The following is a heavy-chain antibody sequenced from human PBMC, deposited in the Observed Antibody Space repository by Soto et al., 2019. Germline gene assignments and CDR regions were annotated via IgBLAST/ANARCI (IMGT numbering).Heavy chain of an antibody. J-gene: IGHJ6*02. CDR1: GYTFAHSD. D-gene: IGHD7-27*01. CDR2: TSGKNGNT. V-gene: IGHV1-18*04. CDR3: ARPWDYYYYSMDV. Sequence: QIQLVQSGAEMKKPGASVKVSCQASGYTFAHSDIIWVRRAPGQGLEGMGWTSGKNGNTNYAQKFQVRVTMTADTSTRTAYMELRSLTSDDTAVYYCARPWDYYYYSMDVWGQGTTVTVS.